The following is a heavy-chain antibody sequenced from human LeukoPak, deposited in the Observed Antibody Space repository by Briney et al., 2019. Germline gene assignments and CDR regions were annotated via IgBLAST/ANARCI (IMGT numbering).Heavy chain of an antibody. J-gene: IGHJ3*02. CDR2: INHSGST. CDR3: ARGAVVVIPRGAFDI. Sequence: SETLSLTCAVYGGSFSGYYWGWIREPPGKGREWIGEINHSGSTNYNPSLKSRVTISVDTSKNQFSLKLSSVTAADTAVYYCARGAVVVIPRGAFDIWGQGTMVTVSS. D-gene: IGHD3-22*01. CDR1: GGSFSGYY. V-gene: IGHV4-34*01.